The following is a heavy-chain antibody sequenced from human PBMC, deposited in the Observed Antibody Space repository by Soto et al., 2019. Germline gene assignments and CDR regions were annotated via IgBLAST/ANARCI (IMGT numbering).Heavy chain of an antibody. D-gene: IGHD3-3*01. CDR2: ISAYNGNT. CDR1: GYTFTSYG. V-gene: IGHV1-18*01. J-gene: IGHJ5*02. CDR3: ARVVGIFGVLLNWFDP. Sequence: ASVKVSCKASGYTFTSYGISWVRQAPGQGLEWMGWISAYNGNTNYAQKLQGRVTMTTDTSTSTAYMELRSLRSDDTAVYYCARVVGIFGVLLNWFDPWGQGTLVTVST.